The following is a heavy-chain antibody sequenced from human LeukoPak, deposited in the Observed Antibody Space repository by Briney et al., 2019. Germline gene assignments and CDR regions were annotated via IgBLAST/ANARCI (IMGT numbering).Heavy chain of an antibody. J-gene: IGHJ4*02. V-gene: IGHV1-8*02. D-gene: IGHD3-10*01. Sequence: ASVKVSCKASGSTFSSYDINWVRQATGLGLEWMGWMNPNSGDTGYTQRFQGRVTMTRDTSISTAYMELSSLRSEDMAVYYCARGPYGTGSHFDFWGQGTLVTVSS. CDR2: MNPNSGDT. CDR3: ARGPYGTGSHFDF. CDR1: GSTFSSYD.